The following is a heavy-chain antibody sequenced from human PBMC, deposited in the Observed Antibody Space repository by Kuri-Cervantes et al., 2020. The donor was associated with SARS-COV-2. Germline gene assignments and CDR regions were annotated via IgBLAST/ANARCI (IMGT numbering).Heavy chain of an antibody. D-gene: IGHD2-21*01. J-gene: IGHJ6*03. CDR2: TRNKANSYTT. CDR3: ARDNLWLDYYYMDV. Sequence: GGSLRLSCAASGFTFSDHYMDWVRQAPGKGLEWVGRTRNKANSYTTEYAASVKGRFTISRDDSKNSLYLQMNSLRAEDTAVYYCARDNLWLDYYYMDVWGKGTTVTVSS. CDR1: GFTFSDHY. V-gene: IGHV3-72*01.